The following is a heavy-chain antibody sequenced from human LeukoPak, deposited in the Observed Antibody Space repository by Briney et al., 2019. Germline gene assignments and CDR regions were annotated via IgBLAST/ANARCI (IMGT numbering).Heavy chain of an antibody. CDR2: ISSSSSYT. J-gene: IGHJ4*02. CDR1: GFTFSDYY. D-gene: IGHD2-15*01. V-gene: IGHV3-11*06. CDR3: ARVRYCSGGSCPTHFDY. Sequence: GGSLRLSCAASGFTFSDYYMSWIRHAPGKGLEGVSYISSSSSYTNYADSVKGRFTISRDNAKNSLYLQMNSLRAEDTAVYYCARVRYCSGGSCPTHFDYWGQGTLVTVSS.